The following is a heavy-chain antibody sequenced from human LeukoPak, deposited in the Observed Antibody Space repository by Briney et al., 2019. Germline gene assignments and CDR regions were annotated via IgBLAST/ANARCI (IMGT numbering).Heavy chain of an antibody. V-gene: IGHV4-38-2*02. CDR2: IYHSGST. Sequence: SETLSLTCTVSGYSISSGYYWVWIRPPPGKGLEWIGNIYHSGSTYYNPSLKSRVTISVDTSKNQFSLKVRSVTAADTAVYYCARDGEVLSSSWFWFDPWGQGTLVTVSS. D-gene: IGHD6-13*01. CDR1: GYSISSGYY. CDR3: ARDGEVLSSSWFWFDP. J-gene: IGHJ5*02.